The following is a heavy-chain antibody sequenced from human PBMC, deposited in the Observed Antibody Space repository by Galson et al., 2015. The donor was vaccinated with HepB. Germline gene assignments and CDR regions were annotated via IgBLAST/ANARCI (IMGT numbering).Heavy chain of an antibody. Sequence: SVKVSCKGSRYSFTQYGITWVRQAPGHGLEWMGWISGYSADTNYAQNFQGRVSMTADTATSTVYMELRTLRYDDTAVYYCARARYGASAHDHWGQGTLVTDSS. CDR2: ISGYSADT. V-gene: IGHV1-18*01. CDR1: RYSFTQYG. CDR3: ARARYGASAHDH. D-gene: IGHD3-9*01. J-gene: IGHJ5*02.